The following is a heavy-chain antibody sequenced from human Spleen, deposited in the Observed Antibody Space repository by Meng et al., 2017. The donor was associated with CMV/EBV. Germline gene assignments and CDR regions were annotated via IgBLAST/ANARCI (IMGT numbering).Heavy chain of an antibody. J-gene: IGHJ2*01. CDR3: AKTAMGHWYFDL. V-gene: IGHV3-30*18. D-gene: IGHD5-18*01. Sequence: WVRQAPGKGLEWVAVISYDGSNKYYADSVKGRFTISRDNSKNTLYLEMNSLRAEDTAVYYCAKTAMGHWYFDLWGRGTLVTVSS. CDR2: ISYDGSNK.